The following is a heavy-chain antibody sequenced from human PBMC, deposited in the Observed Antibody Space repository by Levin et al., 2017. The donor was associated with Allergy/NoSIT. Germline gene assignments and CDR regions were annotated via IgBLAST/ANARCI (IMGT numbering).Heavy chain of an antibody. V-gene: IGHV3-9*01. D-gene: IGHD3-16*01. Sequence: GGSLRLSCAASGLIFDDYAMHWVRQIPGKGREWVSGISRNSGSIGYADSVKGRFTISRANAKDSLYLQMNSLRVEDPALYFCYGRHSYTYSPGAFAIWGQGTMVTVSS. CDR1: GLIFDDYA. J-gene: IGHJ3*02. CDR3: YGRHSYTYSPGAFAI. CDR2: ISRNSGSI.